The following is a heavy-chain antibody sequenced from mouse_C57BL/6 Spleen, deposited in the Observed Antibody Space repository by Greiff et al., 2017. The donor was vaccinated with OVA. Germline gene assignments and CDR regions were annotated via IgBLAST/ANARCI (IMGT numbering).Heavy chain of an antibody. CDR3: ARKVNLDGTWYFDV. D-gene: IGHD1-1*01. CDR1: GYSFTDYN. J-gene: IGHJ1*03. V-gene: IGHV1-39*01. Sequence: VQLQQSGPELVKPGASVKISCKASGYSFTDYNMNWVKQRNGKSLEWIGVINPNYGTTSYNQKFKGKATLTVDQSSSTAYMQLNSLTSEDSAVYYCARKVNLDGTWYFDVWGTGTTVTVSS. CDR2: INPNYGTT.